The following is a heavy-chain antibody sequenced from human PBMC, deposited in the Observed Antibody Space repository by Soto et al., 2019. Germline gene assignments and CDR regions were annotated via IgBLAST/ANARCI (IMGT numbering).Heavy chain of an antibody. V-gene: IGHV3-48*03. CDR2: ISSSGSTI. Sequence: PGGSLRLSCAASGFTFSSYEMNWVRQAPGKGLEWVSYISSSGSTIYYADSVKGRFTISRDNAKNSLYLQMNSLRAEDTAVYYCATVWFGELLRFDYWGQGTLVTVSS. CDR3: ATVWFGELLRFDY. D-gene: IGHD3-10*01. CDR1: GFTFSSYE. J-gene: IGHJ4*02.